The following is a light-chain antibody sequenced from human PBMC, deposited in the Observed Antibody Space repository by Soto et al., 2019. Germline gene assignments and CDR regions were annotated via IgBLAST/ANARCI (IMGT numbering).Light chain of an antibody. CDR3: QTWVTGIQV. CDR1: SGHSSYA. J-gene: IGLJ3*02. Sequence: QSVLTQSPSASASLGASVKLTCTLSSGHSSYAIAWHQQQPEKGPRYLMKLNSDGSHSKGDGIPYRFSGSSSGAERYLTIFSLQYEDEADYYCQTWVTGIQVFGGGTKVTVL. CDR2: LNSDGSH. V-gene: IGLV4-69*01.